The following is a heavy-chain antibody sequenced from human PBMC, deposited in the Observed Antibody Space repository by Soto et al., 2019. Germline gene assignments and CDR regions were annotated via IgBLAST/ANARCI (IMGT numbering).Heavy chain of an antibody. V-gene: IGHV3-30-3*01. D-gene: IGHD6-13*01. CDR1: GFTFSSYA. CDR3: ATHYSSSWPYYYYYGMDV. Sequence: GGSLRLSCAASGFTFSSYAMHWVRQAPGKGLEWVAVISYDGSNKYYADSVKGRFTISRDNSKNTLYLQMNSLRAEDTAVYYCATHYSSSWPYYYYYGMDVWGQGTTVTVSS. J-gene: IGHJ6*02. CDR2: ISYDGSNK.